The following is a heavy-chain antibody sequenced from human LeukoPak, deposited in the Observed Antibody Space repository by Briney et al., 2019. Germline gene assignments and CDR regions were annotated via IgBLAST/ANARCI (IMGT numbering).Heavy chain of an antibody. CDR1: GFTFSSYW. V-gene: IGHV3-74*01. J-gene: IGHJ4*02. CDR3: ARALGGWYVPVDY. D-gene: IGHD6-19*01. CDR2: INSDGSST. Sequence: GGSLRLSCAASGFTFSSYWMHWVRQAPGKGLVWVSRINSDGSSTTYADSVKGRFTISRDNAKNSLYLQMNSLRAEDTAVYYCARALGGWYVPVDYWGQGTLVTVSS.